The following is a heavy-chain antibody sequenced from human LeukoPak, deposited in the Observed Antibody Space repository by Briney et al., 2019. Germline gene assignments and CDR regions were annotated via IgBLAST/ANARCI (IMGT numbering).Heavy chain of an antibody. D-gene: IGHD6-13*01. CDR1: GGSISSSSYY. CDR3: ARDYSSSFDY. J-gene: IGHJ4*02. Sequence: PSETLSLTCTVSGGSISSSSYYWGWIRQPPGKGLEWIGSIYYSGSTYYNPSLKSRVTISVDTSKNQFSLKLNSVTAADTAVYYCARDYSSSFDYWGQGTLVTVSS. CDR2: IYYSGST. V-gene: IGHV4-39*07.